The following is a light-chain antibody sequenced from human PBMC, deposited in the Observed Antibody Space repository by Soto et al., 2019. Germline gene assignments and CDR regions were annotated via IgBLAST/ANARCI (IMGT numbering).Light chain of an antibody. CDR3: QQYDNLWT. CDR2: DAS. J-gene: IGKJ1*01. Sequence: DIQMTQSPSSLSASVGDRVTITCQASQDISNYLNWYQQKPGKAPKLLIYDASNLETGVPSRLSGSGSGTNFIFTISSLQPEDIATYYCQQYDNLWTFDQGTKVDIK. V-gene: IGKV1-33*01. CDR1: QDISNY.